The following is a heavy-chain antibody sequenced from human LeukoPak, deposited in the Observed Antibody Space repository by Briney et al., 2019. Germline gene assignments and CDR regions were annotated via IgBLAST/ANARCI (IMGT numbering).Heavy chain of an antibody. D-gene: IGHD3-10*02. CDR3: AELGITMIGGV. CDR1: RFTFSSYS. J-gene: IGHJ6*04. CDR2: ISSSSSYI. Sequence: PGGSLRLSCAASRFTFSSYSMNWVRQAPGKWLEWVSSISSSSSYIYYADSVKGRFTISRDNAKNSLYLQMNSLRAEDTAVYYCAELGITMIGGVWGKGTTVTISS. V-gene: IGHV3-21*01.